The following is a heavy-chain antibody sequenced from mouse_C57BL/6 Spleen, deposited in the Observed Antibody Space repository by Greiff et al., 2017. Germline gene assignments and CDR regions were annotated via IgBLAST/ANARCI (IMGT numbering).Heavy chain of an antibody. J-gene: IGHJ1*03. CDR1: GYTFTGYW. V-gene: IGHV1-9*01. Sequence: VQLQQSGAELMKPGASVKLSCKATGYTFTGYWIEWVKQRPGHGLEWIGEILPGSGSTNYNEKFKGKATFTADTYSNTAYMQLSSLTTEDSAIYYCARSFYYYGSSYGYWYFDVWGTGTTVTVSS. D-gene: IGHD1-1*01. CDR3: ARSFYYYGSSYGYWYFDV. CDR2: ILPGSGST.